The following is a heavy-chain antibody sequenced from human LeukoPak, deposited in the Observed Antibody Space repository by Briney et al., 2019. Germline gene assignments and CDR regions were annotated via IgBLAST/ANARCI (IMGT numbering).Heavy chain of an antibody. CDR1: GFIVSSNY. V-gene: IGHV3-53*01. Sequence: GGSLRLSCAASGFIVSSNYMSWVRQAPGKGLEWVSVIYSGGSTYYADSVKGRFTISRDNSKNTLYLQMNSLRAEDTAVYYCARESSGYYPLPFDYWGQGTLVTVSS. D-gene: IGHD3-22*01. CDR2: IYSGGST. CDR3: ARESSGYYPLPFDY. J-gene: IGHJ4*02.